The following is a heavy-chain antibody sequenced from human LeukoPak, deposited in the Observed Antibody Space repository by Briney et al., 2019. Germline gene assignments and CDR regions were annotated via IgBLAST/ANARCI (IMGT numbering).Heavy chain of an antibody. V-gene: IGHV1-69*05. CDR1: GGTFSSYA. J-gene: IGHJ6*03. Sequence: SVKVSCKASGGTFSSYAISWVRQVPGQGLEWMGGIIPIFGTANYAQKFQGRVTITTDESTSTAYMELSSLRSEDTAVYYCARGGTDTAMVARVHYYYYMDVWGKGTTVTVSS. D-gene: IGHD5-18*01. CDR2: IIPIFGTA. CDR3: ARGGTDTAMVARVHYYYYMDV.